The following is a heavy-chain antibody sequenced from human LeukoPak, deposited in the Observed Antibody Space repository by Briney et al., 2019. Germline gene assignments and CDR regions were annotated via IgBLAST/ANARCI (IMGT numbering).Heavy chain of an antibody. V-gene: IGHV3-23*01. Sequence: GGSLRLSCAASGSTFSTYAITWVRQGPGKGLEWVSAIRPDGDRTYYANSVRGRFTISRDSSKDTVYLQINGLRVEDTAVYYCAREQSGTRGWYTVDYWGQGTLVTVSS. CDR1: GSTFSTYA. CDR3: AREQSGTRGWYTVDY. J-gene: IGHJ4*02. D-gene: IGHD6-19*01. CDR2: IRPDGDRT.